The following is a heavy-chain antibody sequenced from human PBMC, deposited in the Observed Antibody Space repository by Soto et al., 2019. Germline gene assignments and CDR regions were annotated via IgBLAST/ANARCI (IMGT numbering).Heavy chain of an antibody. CDR3: AKDLIDYSNSYFDY. J-gene: IGHJ4*02. V-gene: IGHV3-23*01. Sequence: GGSLRLSCATSGFSFSNYAMSWVRQAPGKGLEWVAGITSSGYTYYVDSLKGRFTISRDNSKNHMYLEMNGLRAEDTAVYYCAKDLIDYSNSYFDYWGQGTLVTVSS. CDR1: GFSFSNYA. CDR2: ITSSGYT. D-gene: IGHD4-4*01.